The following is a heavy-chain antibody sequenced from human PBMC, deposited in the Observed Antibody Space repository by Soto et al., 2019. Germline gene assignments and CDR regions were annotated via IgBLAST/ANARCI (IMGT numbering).Heavy chain of an antibody. Sequence: SETLSLTCTVSGGSIRSYYWSWIRQPPGKGLEWIGYIYYSGSTNYNPSLKSRVTISVDTSKNQFSLKLSSVTAADTAVYYCARAQPITIFGVVLFDGMDVWGQGTTVTVSS. CDR1: GGSIRSYY. J-gene: IGHJ6*01. D-gene: IGHD3-3*01. V-gene: IGHV4-59*01. CDR3: ARAQPITIFGVVLFDGMDV. CDR2: IYYSGST.